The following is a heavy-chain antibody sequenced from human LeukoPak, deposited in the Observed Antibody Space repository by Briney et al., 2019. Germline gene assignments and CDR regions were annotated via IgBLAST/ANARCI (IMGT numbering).Heavy chain of an antibody. J-gene: IGHJ5*02. CDR2: INHSGST. Sequence: SETLSLTCAVYGGSFSGYYWSWIRQPPGKGLEWIGGINHSGSTNYNPSLKSRVTISVDTSKNQFSLKLSSVTAADTAVYYCAREGYCSSTSCYVNWFDPWGQGTLVTVSS. CDR3: AREGYCSSTSCYVNWFDP. CDR1: GGSFSGYY. D-gene: IGHD2-2*01. V-gene: IGHV4-34*01.